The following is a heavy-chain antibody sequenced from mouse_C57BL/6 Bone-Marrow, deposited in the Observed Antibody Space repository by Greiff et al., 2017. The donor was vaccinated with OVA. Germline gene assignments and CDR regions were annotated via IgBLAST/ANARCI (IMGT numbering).Heavy chain of an antibody. J-gene: IGHJ3*01. D-gene: IGHD2-1*01. CDR1: GFNIKDDY. V-gene: IGHV14-4*01. CDR3: TTGNYWFAY. Sequence: VQLQQSGAELVRPGASVKLSCTASGFNIKDDYMHWVKQRPEQGLEWIGWIDPENGDTEYASKFQGKATITADTSSTTAYLQLSSLTSEDTAVYYCTTGNYWFAYWGQGTLVTVSA. CDR2: IDPENGDT.